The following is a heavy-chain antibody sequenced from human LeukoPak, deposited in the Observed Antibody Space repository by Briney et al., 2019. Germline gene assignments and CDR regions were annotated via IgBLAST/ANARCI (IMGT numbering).Heavy chain of an antibody. Sequence: PSETLSLTCTVSGGSISSHYWSWIRQPPGKGLKWIGYIYYSGSTNYNPSLKSRVTISVDTSKNQFSLKLSSVTAADTAVYYCAGGFLEWLFDYWGQGTLVTVSS. CDR3: AGGFLEWLFDY. CDR2: IYYSGST. V-gene: IGHV4-59*11. J-gene: IGHJ4*02. CDR1: GGSISSHY. D-gene: IGHD3-3*01.